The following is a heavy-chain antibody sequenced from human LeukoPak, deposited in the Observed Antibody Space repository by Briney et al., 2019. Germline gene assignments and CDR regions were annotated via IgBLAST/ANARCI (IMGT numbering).Heavy chain of an antibody. Sequence: PGGSLRLSCVVSGFPFMSYSMSWGRQAPGKGLEGVAKIKQDGSEKYYVDSVKGRFTISRDNAKNSLYLQMNSLRDEDTAVYYCARVRGSGSRDYWGQGALVTVSS. CDR3: ARVRGSGSRDY. D-gene: IGHD3-10*01. J-gene: IGHJ4*02. CDR2: IKQDGSEK. V-gene: IGHV3-7*03. CDR1: GFPFMSYS.